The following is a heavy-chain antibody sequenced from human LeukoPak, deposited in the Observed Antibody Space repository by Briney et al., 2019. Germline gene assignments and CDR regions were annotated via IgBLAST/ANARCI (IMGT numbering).Heavy chain of an antibody. Sequence: GGSLRLSCEVSGFTFNTNDMNWVRQAPGKGLEWVSAINGGGSHTYYADSVKGRFTISRDNSKNTLYLQMNSLRAEDTAVYYCARERAGTYCGGDCPRGWFDPWGQGTLVTVSS. CDR3: ARERAGTYCGGDCPRGWFDP. V-gene: IGHV3-23*01. D-gene: IGHD2-21*02. CDR1: GFTFNTND. J-gene: IGHJ5*02. CDR2: INGGGSHT.